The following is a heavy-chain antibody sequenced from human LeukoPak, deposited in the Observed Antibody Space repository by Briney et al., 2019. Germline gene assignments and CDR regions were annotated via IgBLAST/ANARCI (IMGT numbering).Heavy chain of an antibody. J-gene: IGHJ4*02. Sequence: PSETLSLTCTVSGGSISGYYWSWIRQPPGKGLEWIGEINHSGSTNYNPSLKSRVTVSVDTPKNQFSLKLSSVTAADTAVYYCARVTPPYYDRQPGYYFDYWGQGTLVTVSS. CDR3: ARVTPPYYDRQPGYYFDY. D-gene: IGHD1-26*01. V-gene: IGHV4-34*01. CDR2: INHSGST. CDR1: GGSISGYY.